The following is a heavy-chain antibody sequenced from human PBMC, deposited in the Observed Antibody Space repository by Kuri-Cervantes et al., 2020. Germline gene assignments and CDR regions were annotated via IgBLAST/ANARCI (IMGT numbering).Heavy chain of an antibody. V-gene: IGHV4-61*01. CDR2: IYYSGST. Sequence: SETLSLTCTVSGGSISSSSYYWSWIRQPPGRGLEWIGYIYYSGSTNYNPSLKSRVTISVDTSKNQVSLKLSSVTAADTAVYYCARDGSGDYVNAFDIWGQGTMVTVSS. CDR3: ARDGSGDYVNAFDI. J-gene: IGHJ3*02. D-gene: IGHD4-17*01. CDR1: GGSISSSSYY.